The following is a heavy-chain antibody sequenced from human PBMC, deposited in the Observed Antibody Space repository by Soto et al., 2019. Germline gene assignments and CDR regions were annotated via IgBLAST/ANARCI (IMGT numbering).Heavy chain of an antibody. V-gene: IGHV3-7*01. CDR1: GFIFSTHW. J-gene: IGHJ4*01. CDR2: IKPDAGVA. D-gene: IGHD6-19*01. Sequence: EVQLVESGGGLVQPGGSLRLSCAASGFIFSTHWMTWAGQGPGKGLELLATIKPDAGVAYYADSGKGRFTISRDNAKNSLYLQMNSLRDDDTAVYYCANDGGWHFGYWGQGTLVTVSS. CDR3: ANDGGWHFGY.